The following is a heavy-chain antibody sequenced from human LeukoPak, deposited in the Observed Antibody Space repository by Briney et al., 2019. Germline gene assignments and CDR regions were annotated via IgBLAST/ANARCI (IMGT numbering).Heavy chain of an antibody. CDR1: GFTFSNYA. J-gene: IGHJ4*02. V-gene: IGHV3-23*01. CDR3: AKSDQQWLVRY. CDR2: IGGSGAGT. D-gene: IGHD6-19*01. Sequence: PGGSLRLSCAASGFTFSNYAMTWVRQAPGKGLEWVSGIGGSGAGTNYADSVKGRFTISRDNSKNTLYLQMNSLRAEDTAVYYCAKSDQQWLVRYWGQGTLVTVSS.